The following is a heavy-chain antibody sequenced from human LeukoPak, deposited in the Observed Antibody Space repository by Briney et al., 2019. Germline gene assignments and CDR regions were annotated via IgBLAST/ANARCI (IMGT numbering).Heavy chain of an antibody. CDR1: GGSISSYY. J-gene: IGHJ4*02. CDR2: IYSGGST. V-gene: IGHV3-53*01. Sequence: ETLSLTCTVSGGSISSYYMSWVRQAPGKGLDWVSVIYSGGSTYYADSVKGRFTISRDNSKNTLYLQMNSLRAEDTAVYYCARGELGPLSYWGQGTLVTVSS. CDR3: ARGELGPLSY. D-gene: IGHD1-26*01.